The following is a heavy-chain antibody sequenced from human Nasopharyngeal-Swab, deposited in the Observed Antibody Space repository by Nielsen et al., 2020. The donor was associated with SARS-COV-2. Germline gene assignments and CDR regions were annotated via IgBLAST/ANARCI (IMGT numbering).Heavy chain of an antibody. D-gene: IGHD3-3*01. CDR2: INPNSGGT. Sequence: ASVKVSCKASGYTFTGYYMHWVRQAPGQGLEWMGWINPNSGGTNYAQKFQGRVTITADKSTSTAYMELSSLRSEDTAVYYCARDKGLRFLEWLPLKGFTGWFDPWGQGTLVTVSS. CDR3: ARDKGLRFLEWLPLKGFTGWFDP. V-gene: IGHV1-2*02. CDR1: GYTFTGYY. J-gene: IGHJ5*02.